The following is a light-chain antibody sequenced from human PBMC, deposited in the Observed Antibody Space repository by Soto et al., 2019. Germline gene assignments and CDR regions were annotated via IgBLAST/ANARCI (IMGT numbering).Light chain of an antibody. CDR2: GAS. Sequence: EIVLTQSPATLSLSPGKRATLSCRASQSVGSSLAWYQRKPGQAPRLLIYGASTRATGIPARFSGSGSGTDFTLTISRLEPEDFAVYYCQQYGSSPLTFGGGTKVDIK. CDR1: QSVGSS. J-gene: IGKJ4*01. V-gene: IGKV3-20*01. CDR3: QQYGSSPLT.